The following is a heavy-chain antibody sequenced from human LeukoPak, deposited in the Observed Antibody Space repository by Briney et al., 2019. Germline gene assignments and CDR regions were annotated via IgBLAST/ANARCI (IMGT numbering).Heavy chain of an antibody. CDR3: ARLPYPPYSSGLPPTGYYFDY. CDR1: GYTFTSYY. Sequence: ASVKVSCKASGYTFTSYYMHWVRQAPGQGLEWMGIINPSGGSTSYAQKFQGRVTMTRDTSTSTVYMELSSLRSEDTAVCYCARLPYPPYSSGLPPTGYYFDYWGQGTLVTVSS. CDR2: INPSGGST. V-gene: IGHV1-46*01. D-gene: IGHD6-19*01. J-gene: IGHJ4*02.